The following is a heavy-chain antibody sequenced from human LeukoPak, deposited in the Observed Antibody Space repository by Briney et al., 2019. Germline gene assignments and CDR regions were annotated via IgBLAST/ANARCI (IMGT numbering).Heavy chain of an antibody. D-gene: IGHD4/OR15-4a*01. CDR1: GGSFSSYP. CDR2: IIHSGST. CDR3: ARGAPGY. Sequence: PSETLSLTCAVYGGSFSSYPWTWIRQPPGKGLEWIGQIIHSGSTKDNPSLNGRVTMSVDTSKNQFSLKLTSVTAADTAVYYCARGAPGYWGEGTLVTVSS. J-gene: IGHJ4*02. V-gene: IGHV4-34*12.